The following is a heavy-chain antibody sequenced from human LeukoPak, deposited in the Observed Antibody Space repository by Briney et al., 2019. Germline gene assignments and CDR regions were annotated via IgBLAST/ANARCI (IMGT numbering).Heavy chain of an antibody. V-gene: IGHV3-9*01. CDR2: ISWISGSI. J-gene: IGHJ3*02. D-gene: IGHD3-3*01. CDR1: GFTFDDYA. CDR3: AKDISSRDFWSGDDAFDI. Sequence: GGSLRLSCAASGFTFDDYAMHWVRQAPGKGLEWVSGISWISGSIGYADSVKGRFTISRDNAKNSLYLQMNSLRAEDTALYYCAKDISSRDFWSGDDAFDIWGQGTMVTVSS.